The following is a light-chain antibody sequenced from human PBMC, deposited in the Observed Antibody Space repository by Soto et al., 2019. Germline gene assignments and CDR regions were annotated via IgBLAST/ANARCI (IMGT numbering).Light chain of an antibody. V-gene: IGKV3-11*01. CDR2: DSS. CDR1: QSVSNY. J-gene: IGKJ4*02. CDR3: QQRRVWPLT. Sequence: VLKPSPAILSLSQGERATLSCWASQSVSNYLAWYQQRPGQAPRLLIYDSSNRATGIPARFSANGSGTDFTLTISSLEPDKFSVYYCQQRRVWPLTFGGGNKMEIK.